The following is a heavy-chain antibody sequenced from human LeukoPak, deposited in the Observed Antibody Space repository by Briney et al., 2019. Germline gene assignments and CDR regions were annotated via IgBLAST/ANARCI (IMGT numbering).Heavy chain of an antibody. CDR2: IYPTDSDT. V-gene: IGHV5-51*01. D-gene: IGHD1-26*01. CDR3: ARRSGSYGDFDY. J-gene: IGHJ4*02. Sequence: PGESLKISCKGSGYSFISYWIGWVRQMPGKGLEWMGIIYPTDSDTRYSPSFQGQVIISADKSISTAYLQWNSLKASDTAMYYCARRSGSYGDFDYWGQGTLVTVSS. CDR1: GYSFISYW.